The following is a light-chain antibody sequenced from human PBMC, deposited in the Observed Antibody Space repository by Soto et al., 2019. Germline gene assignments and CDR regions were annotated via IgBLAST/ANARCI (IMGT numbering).Light chain of an antibody. Sequence: QDVRTQPASVSGSPGQSIAISCTGTRSDVGAYNYVSWYQQHPGKAPKLMISEVTNRPSGVSDRFSGSKSGNTASLTISGLQAEDEADYYCSSFTSRFTFVFGTGTKVTV. CDR1: RSDVGAYNY. CDR3: SSFTSRFTFV. J-gene: IGLJ1*01. V-gene: IGLV2-14*01. CDR2: EVT.